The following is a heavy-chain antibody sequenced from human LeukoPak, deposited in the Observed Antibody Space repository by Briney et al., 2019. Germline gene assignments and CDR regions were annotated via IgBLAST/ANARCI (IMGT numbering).Heavy chain of an antibody. CDR3: ARGCVWSGYYDLRRFDP. D-gene: IGHD3-3*01. CDR1: GGSISSGGYS. CDR2: INHSGST. J-gene: IGHJ5*02. V-gene: IGHV4-34*01. Sequence: SETLSLTCAVSGGSISSGGYSWSWIRQPPGKGLEWIGEINHSGSTNYNPSLKSRVTISVDTSKNQFSLKLSSVTAADTAVYYCARGCVWSGYYDLRRFDPWGQGTLVTVSS.